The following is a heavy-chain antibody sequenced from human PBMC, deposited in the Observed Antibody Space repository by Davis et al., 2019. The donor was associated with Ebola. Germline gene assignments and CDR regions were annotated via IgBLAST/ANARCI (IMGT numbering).Heavy chain of an antibody. Sequence: GESLKISCAASGFTFDDYAMHWVRQAPGKGLEWVSGIGSDSGTHYADSVRGRFTISRDDSKNTLYLQMNSLRGEDTAVYYCAKDLFWWSASDVWGQGTTVTVS. CDR1: GFTFDDYA. J-gene: IGHJ6*02. CDR3: AKDLFWWSASDV. V-gene: IGHV3-23*01. D-gene: IGHD2-8*02. CDR2: IGSDSGT.